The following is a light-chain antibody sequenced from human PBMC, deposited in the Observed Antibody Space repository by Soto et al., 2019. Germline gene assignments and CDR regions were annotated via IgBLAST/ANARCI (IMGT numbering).Light chain of an antibody. J-gene: IGKJ1*01. CDR1: QSVSSY. V-gene: IGKV3-11*01. CDR2: DAS. CDR3: QQRSNWRT. Sequence: EIVLTQSSATLSLSPGERATLSCRASQSVSSYLAWYQQKPGQAPRLLTFDASNRATGIPARFSGSGSGTDFTLTISSLEPEDSAVYFCQQRSNWRTFGQGTKVDIK.